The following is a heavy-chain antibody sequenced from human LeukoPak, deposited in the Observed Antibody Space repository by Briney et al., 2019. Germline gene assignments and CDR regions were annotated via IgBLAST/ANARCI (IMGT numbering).Heavy chain of an antibody. CDR1: GFTFSSYA. CDR3: AKGPYYYDSSGYPNYFDY. CDR2: ISGSGGST. D-gene: IGHD3-22*01. Sequence: TGGSLRLSCAASGFTFSSYAMSWVRQAPGKGLEWVSAISGSGGSTYYADSVKGRFTISRDNSKNTLYLQMNSLRAEDTAVYYCAKGPYYYDSSGYPNYFDYWGQGTLVTVSS. J-gene: IGHJ4*02. V-gene: IGHV3-23*01.